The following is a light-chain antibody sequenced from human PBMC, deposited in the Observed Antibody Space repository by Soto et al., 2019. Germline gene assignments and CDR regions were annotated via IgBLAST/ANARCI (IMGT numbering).Light chain of an antibody. Sequence: QSALTQPASVSGSPGQSITISCTGTSSDVGSYNLVSWYQQHPGKAPKLMIYEGSKRPSGVSNRFSGSKSGNTASLTISGLQAEDEADYYCCSYAGSSTFYVFGTGTKGTV. CDR1: SSDVGSYNL. J-gene: IGLJ1*01. CDR2: EGS. CDR3: CSYAGSSTFYV. V-gene: IGLV2-23*01.